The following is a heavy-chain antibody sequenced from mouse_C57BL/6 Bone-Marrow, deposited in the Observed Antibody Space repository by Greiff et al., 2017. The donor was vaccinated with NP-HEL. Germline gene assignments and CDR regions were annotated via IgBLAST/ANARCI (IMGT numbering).Heavy chain of an antibody. CDR2: ISDGGSYT. J-gene: IGHJ2*01. CDR3: ARTPKGIYYDYDGGDY. Sequence: EVKLVESGGGLVKPGGSLKLSCAASGFTFSSYAMSWVRQTPEKRLEWVATISDGGSYTYYPDNVKGRFTIARDNAKHNLNLQMSHLKSEDTAMYYCARTPKGIYYDYDGGDYWGQGTTLTVSS. CDR1: GFTFSSYA. D-gene: IGHD2-4*01. V-gene: IGHV5-4*03.